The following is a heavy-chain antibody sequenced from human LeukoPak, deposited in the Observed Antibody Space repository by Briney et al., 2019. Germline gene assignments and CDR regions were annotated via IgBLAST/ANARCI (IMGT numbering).Heavy chain of an antibody. CDR2: IYTSGST. J-gene: IGHJ5*02. D-gene: IGHD3-22*01. CDR1: GGSISSYY. V-gene: IGHV4-4*07. Sequence: ESLSLTCTVSGGSISSYYGGSIRQPAGKGLEWVERIYTSGSTNYNPSVKSRVTMSVDTSKNQFSLKLSSVNAADTAVYYCARAQYYYDSSGRNWFDPWGQGTLVTVSS. CDR3: ARAQYYYDSSGRNWFDP.